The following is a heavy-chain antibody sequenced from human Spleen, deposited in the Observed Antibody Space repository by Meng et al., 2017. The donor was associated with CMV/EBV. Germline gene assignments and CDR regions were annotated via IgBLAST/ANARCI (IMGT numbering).Heavy chain of an antibody. V-gene: IGHV5-51*01. CDR1: GYTFASDW. Sequence: KVSCKGSGYTFASDWIAWVRQMPGKGLEWMGIIYPDDSDAQNSPSFRGQVTISADKSIDTAYLQWNSLKASDTAMYYCARHVSWQQMMDAFDIWGQGTMVTVSS. CDR3: ARHVSWQQMMDAFDI. CDR2: IYPDDSDA. D-gene: IGHD1/OR15-1a*01. J-gene: IGHJ3*02.